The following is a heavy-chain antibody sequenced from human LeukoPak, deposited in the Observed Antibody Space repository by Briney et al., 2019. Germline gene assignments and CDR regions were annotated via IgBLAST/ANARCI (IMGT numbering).Heavy chain of an antibody. V-gene: IGHV4-61*01. J-gene: IGHJ6*03. CDR3: AREKEVMASIRGYYYYMDV. CDR1: GGSISTSSYY. CDR2: IFYSGST. Sequence: PSETLSLTCTVSGGSISTSSYYWGWIRQPPGKGLEWIGYIFYSGSTNYNPSLKSRVTISVDTSKTQFSLNLSSVTAADTAVYYCAREKEVMASIRGYYYYMDVWGKGTTVTVSS. D-gene: IGHD5-24*01.